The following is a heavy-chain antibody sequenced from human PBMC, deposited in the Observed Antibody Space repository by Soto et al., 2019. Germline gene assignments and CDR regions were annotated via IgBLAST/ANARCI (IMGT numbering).Heavy chain of an antibody. D-gene: IGHD5-18*01. V-gene: IGHV3-53*01. CDR2: IYSGGST. J-gene: IGHJ5*02. CDR3: ARVDTAMVTDWFDP. CDR1: GFTVSSNY. Sequence: GSLRLSCAASGFTVSSNYMSWVRQAPGKGLEWVSVIYSGGSTYYADSVKGRFTISRDNSKNTLYLQMNSLRAEDTAVYYCARVDTAMVTDWFDPWGQGTLVTVSS.